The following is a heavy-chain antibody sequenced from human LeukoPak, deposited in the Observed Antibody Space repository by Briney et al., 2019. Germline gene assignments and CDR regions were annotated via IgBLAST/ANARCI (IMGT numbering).Heavy chain of an antibody. V-gene: IGHV1-24*01. CDR3: ATNPGYCSGGSCLDY. D-gene: IGHD2-15*01. CDR1: GYTLTELS. Sequence: ASVKVSCKVSGYTLTELSMHWVRQAPGKGLEWMGGFDPEDGETIYAQKFQGRVTMTEDTSTDTAYMELSSLRSEDTAVYYRATNPGYCSGGSCLDYWGQGTLVTVSS. J-gene: IGHJ4*02. CDR2: FDPEDGET.